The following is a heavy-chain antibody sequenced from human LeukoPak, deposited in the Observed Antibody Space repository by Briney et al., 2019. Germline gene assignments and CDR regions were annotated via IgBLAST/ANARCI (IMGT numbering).Heavy chain of an antibody. CDR2: INHSGST. Sequence: SETLSLTCAVYGASFSGYYWSWIRQPPGKGLEWIGEINHSGSTNYNPSLKSRVTISVDTSKNQFSLKVSSVTAADTAVYYCARGGPFGYWGQGTLVTVSS. V-gene: IGHV4-34*01. J-gene: IGHJ4*02. CDR1: GASFSGYY. D-gene: IGHD3-10*01. CDR3: ARGGPFGY.